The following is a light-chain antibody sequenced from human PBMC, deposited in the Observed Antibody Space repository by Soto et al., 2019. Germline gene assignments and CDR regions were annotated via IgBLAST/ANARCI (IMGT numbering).Light chain of an antibody. CDR3: QSYDSSLSAL. V-gene: IGLV1-40*01. Sequence: QSALTQPPSVSGAPGQRVTISCTGSSSNIGAGYVVHWYQQLPGTAPKLLIYGNSNRPSGVPDRFSGSKSGTSASLAITGLQAEDEADYYCQSYDSSLSALFGGGTKLTVL. J-gene: IGLJ2*01. CDR2: GNS. CDR1: SSNIGAGYV.